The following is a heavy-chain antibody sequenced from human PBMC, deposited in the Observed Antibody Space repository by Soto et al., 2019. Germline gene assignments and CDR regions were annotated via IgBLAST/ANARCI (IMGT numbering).Heavy chain of an antibody. CDR2: ISDSGSSP. Sequence: EVQLLESGGGLIQPGGSLRLSCAASGFTFSSYAMSWVRQAPGKGLEWVSGISDSGSSPYYTDSVRGRFTISRDNSKNTLFLQMNNLRAEDTAVYYCARDWAAALDYWGPGTLVTVSS. J-gene: IGHJ4*02. CDR1: GFTFSSYA. V-gene: IGHV3-23*01. D-gene: IGHD6-13*01. CDR3: ARDWAAALDY.